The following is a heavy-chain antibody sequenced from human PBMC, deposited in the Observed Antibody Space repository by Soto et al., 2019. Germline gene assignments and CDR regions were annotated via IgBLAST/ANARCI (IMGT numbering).Heavy chain of an antibody. J-gene: IGHJ6*02. CDR3: ARGTSNYYDSSPPPYYYGMDV. V-gene: IGHV4-34*01. D-gene: IGHD3-22*01. Sequence: SETLFLTCAVYGGSFSGYYWSWIRQPPGKGLEWIGEINHRGSTNYNPSLKSRVTISVDTSKNQFSLKLSSVTAADTAVYYCARGTSNYYDSSPPPYYYGMDVWGQGTTVTVSS. CDR1: GGSFSGYY. CDR2: INHRGST.